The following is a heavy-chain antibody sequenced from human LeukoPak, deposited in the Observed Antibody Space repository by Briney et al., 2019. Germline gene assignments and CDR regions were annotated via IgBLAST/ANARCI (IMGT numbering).Heavy chain of an antibody. CDR3: ASVLPGGWWYFDY. J-gene: IGHJ4*02. CDR1: GHTFTSYG. D-gene: IGHD2-8*02. Sequence: ASVKVSCKASGHTFTSYGISWVRQAPGQGLEWMGWISAYNGNTNYAQKLQGRVTMTTDTSTSTAYMELRSLRSNDTAVYYCASVLPGGWWYFDYWGQGTLVTVSS. CDR2: ISAYNGNT. V-gene: IGHV1-18*04.